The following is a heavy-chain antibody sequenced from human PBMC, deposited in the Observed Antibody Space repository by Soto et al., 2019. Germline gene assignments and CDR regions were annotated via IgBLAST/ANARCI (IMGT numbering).Heavy chain of an antibody. CDR1: GFTVSSNY. J-gene: IGHJ6*02. V-gene: IGHV3-53*04. D-gene: IGHD6-6*01. CDR3: ARACVEYSSLNYYYYGIDV. Sequence: GGSLRLSCAASGFTVSSNYMSWVRQAPGKGLEWVSVIYSGGSTYYADSVKGRFTISRHNSKNTLYLQMNSLRAEDTAVYYCARACVEYSSLNYYYYGIDVWGQGTTVTVSS. CDR2: IYSGGST.